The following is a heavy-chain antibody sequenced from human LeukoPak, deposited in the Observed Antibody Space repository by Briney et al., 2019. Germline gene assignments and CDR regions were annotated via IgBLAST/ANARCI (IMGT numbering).Heavy chain of an antibody. D-gene: IGHD6-13*01. CDR3: ARFIASPGPDAFDI. V-gene: IGHV3-7*01. Sequence: GGSLRLSCAASGFTFSSYWMSWVRQAPGKGLEWVANIKQDGSEKYYVDSVKGRFTISRDNAKNSLYLQMNSLRADETAVYFCARFIASPGPDAFDIWGQGTLVTVSS. CDR2: IKQDGSEK. CDR1: GFTFSSYW. J-gene: IGHJ3*02.